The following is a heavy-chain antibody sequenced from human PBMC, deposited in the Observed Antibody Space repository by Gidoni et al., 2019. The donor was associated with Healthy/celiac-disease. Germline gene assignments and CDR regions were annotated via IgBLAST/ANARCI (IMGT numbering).Heavy chain of an antibody. Sequence: EVQLVESGGGLVQPGGSLRLSCAASGFPFSSYSMNWVRQAPGKGLEWVSYISSSSSTIYYADSVKGRFTISRDNAKNSLYLQMNSLRDEDTAVYYCARDPYYYDSSGYDYWGQGTLVTVSS. J-gene: IGHJ4*02. CDR2: ISSSSSTI. V-gene: IGHV3-48*02. D-gene: IGHD3-22*01. CDR3: ARDPYYYDSSGYDY. CDR1: GFPFSSYS.